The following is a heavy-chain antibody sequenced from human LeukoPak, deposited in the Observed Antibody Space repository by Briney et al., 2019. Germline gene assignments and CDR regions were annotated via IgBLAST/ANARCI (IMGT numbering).Heavy chain of an antibody. V-gene: IGHV5-51*01. D-gene: IGHD3-16*01. J-gene: IGHJ5*02. Sequence: GESLQISCKGSGYNFTIYWIGWVRQMPGKGLEWMGIIYPGDSDTRYSPSFQGQVTISADKSISTAYLQWSSLKASDTAMYYCAIFDFLFGEIDNWFDPWGQGTQVAVSS. CDR1: GYNFTIYW. CDR2: IYPGDSDT. CDR3: AIFDFLFGEIDNWFDP.